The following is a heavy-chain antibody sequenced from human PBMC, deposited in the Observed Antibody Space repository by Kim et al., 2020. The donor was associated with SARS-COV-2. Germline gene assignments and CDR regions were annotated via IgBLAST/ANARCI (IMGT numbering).Heavy chain of an antibody. D-gene: IGHD3-22*01. Sequence: YAQNLQGRVTMTRDTSTSTAYMELRSLRSDDTAVYYCTREGGDSSGYYFLYWGQGTPVTVSS. CDR3: TREGGDSSGYYFLY. J-gene: IGHJ4*02. V-gene: IGHV1-18*01.